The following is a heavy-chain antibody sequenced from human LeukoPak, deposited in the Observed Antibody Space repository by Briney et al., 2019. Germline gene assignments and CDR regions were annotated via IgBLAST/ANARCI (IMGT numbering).Heavy chain of an antibody. Sequence: SETLSLTCTDSGGSISSYYWSWIRQPPGKGLEWIGYIYYSGSTNYNPSLKSRVTISVDTSKNQFSLKLSSVTAADTAVYYCARSGRGYSYGYLDYWGQGTLVTVSS. V-gene: IGHV4-59*01. CDR2: IYYSGST. D-gene: IGHD5-18*01. CDR3: ARSGRGYSYGYLDY. CDR1: GGSISSYY. J-gene: IGHJ4*02.